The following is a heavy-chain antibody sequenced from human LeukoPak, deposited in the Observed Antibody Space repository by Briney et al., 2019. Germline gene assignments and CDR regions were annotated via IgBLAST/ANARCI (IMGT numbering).Heavy chain of an antibody. CDR2: ISSRSSSI. CDR1: GLIFSNAW. V-gene: IGHV3-21*01. Sequence: PGGSLRLSCAASGLIFSNAWMTWVRQAPGKGLEWVSSISSRSSSIYYADSVKGRFTISRDNAKNSLYLQMNSLRAEDTAVYYCARGHSEGYFDWFDPWGQGTLVTVSS. J-gene: IGHJ5*02. D-gene: IGHD6-13*01. CDR3: ARGHSEGYFDWFDP.